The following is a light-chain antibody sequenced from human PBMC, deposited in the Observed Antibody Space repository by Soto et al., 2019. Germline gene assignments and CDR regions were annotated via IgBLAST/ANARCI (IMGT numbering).Light chain of an antibody. CDR1: QGIRND. CDR3: LQDYNYLT. J-gene: IGKJ1*01. V-gene: IGKV1-6*01. CDR2: AAS. Sequence: AIQMTQSPSSLYASVGDRVTSTCRASQGIRNDLGWYQQKPGKAPKLLIYAASSLQSGVPSRFSGSGSGTDFTLTISSLQPEDFATYYCLQDYNYLTFGQGTKVDIK.